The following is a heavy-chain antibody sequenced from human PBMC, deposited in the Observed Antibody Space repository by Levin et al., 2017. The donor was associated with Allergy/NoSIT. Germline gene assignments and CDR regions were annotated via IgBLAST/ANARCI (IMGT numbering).Heavy chain of an antibody. CDR1: GFTFSGYT. Sequence: GESLKIEGEASGFTFSGYTLNWVRQAPGKGLEWVSSISSSSTYIYYSYSLQGRFTISRDDAKNSLSLQMNSLRVEDTAVYYCASDGSYDTLDIWGQGTMVTVSS. J-gene: IGHJ3*02. V-gene: IGHV3-21*01. D-gene: IGHD6-6*01. CDR3: ASDGSYDTLDI. CDR2: ISSSSTYI.